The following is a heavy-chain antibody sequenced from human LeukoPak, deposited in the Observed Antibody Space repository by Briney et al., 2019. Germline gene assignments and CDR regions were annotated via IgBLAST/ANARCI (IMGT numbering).Heavy chain of an antibody. CDR1: GYTFTSYG. D-gene: IGHD6-13*01. Sequence: ASVKASCKASGYTFTSYGISWVRQAPGQGLEWMGWISAYNGNTNYAQKLQGRVTMTTDTSTSTACMELRSLRSDDTAVYYCARAGSSSWYSFDYWGQGTLVTVSS. CDR3: ARAGSSSWYSFDY. CDR2: ISAYNGNT. J-gene: IGHJ4*02. V-gene: IGHV1-18*01.